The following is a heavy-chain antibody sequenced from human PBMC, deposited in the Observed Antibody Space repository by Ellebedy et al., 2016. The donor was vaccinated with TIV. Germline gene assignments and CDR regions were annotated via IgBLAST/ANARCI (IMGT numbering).Heavy chain of an antibody. CDR1: GFTFSSSA. CDR2: IVVGSGDT. V-gene: IGHV1-58*01. Sequence: AASVKVSCKASGFTFSSSAVQWVRQARGQRLEWIGWIVVGSGDTDYAQKFQERVTITRDMSTRTAYMELSSLTSEDTAVDYCAAEVQYCGGDCYLNDAFDIWGQGTMVTVSS. D-gene: IGHD2-21*02. CDR3: AAEVQYCGGDCYLNDAFDI. J-gene: IGHJ3*02.